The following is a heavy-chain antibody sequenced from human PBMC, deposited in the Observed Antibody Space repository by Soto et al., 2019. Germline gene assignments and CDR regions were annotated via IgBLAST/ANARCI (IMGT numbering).Heavy chain of an antibody. J-gene: IGHJ6*02. CDR3: AGDFWSGYFGPPTYGMDV. CDR2: INHSGST. Sequence: LSLTCAVYGGSFSGYYWSWIRQPPGKGLEWIGEINHSGSTNYNPSLKSRVTISVDTSKNQFSLKLSSVTAADTAVYYCAGDFWSGYFGPPTYGMDVWGQGTTVTVSS. D-gene: IGHD3-3*01. V-gene: IGHV4-34*01. CDR1: GGSFSGYY.